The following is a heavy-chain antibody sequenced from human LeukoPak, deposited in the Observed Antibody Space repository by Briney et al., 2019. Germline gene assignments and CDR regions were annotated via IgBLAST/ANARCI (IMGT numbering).Heavy chain of an antibody. CDR3: ARDGDRMPGTVTNTYYYYGLDV. Sequence: GGSLRLSCAASGFIFTSYWMSWVRQAPGKGLEGVANIKQDGSEKYYVDSVKGRFTISRDNAKNSLYLQMNSLRAEDTAVYFCARDGDRMPGTVTNTYYYYGLDVWGQGTTVTVSS. D-gene: IGHD4-17*01. J-gene: IGHJ6*02. CDR1: GFIFTSYW. CDR2: IKQDGSEK. V-gene: IGHV3-7*01.